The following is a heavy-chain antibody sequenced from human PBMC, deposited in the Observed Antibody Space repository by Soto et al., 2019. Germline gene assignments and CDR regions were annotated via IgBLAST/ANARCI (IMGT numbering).Heavy chain of an antibody. CDR1: GFTFRNAW. Sequence: GGSLRLSCAASGFTFRNAWMSWVRQAPGKGLEWVGRIKSKTDGGTTDYAAPVKGRFTISRDDSKNTLYLQMNSLKTEDTAVYYCTTWLRITIFGVVIRAMDVWGQGTTVTVSS. V-gene: IGHV3-15*01. CDR3: TTWLRITIFGVVIRAMDV. D-gene: IGHD3-3*01. CDR2: IKSKTDGGTT. J-gene: IGHJ6*02.